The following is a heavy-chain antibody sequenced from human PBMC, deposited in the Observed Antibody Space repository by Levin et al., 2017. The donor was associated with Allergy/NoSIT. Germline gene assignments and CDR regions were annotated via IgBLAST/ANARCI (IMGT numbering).Heavy chain of an antibody. CDR3: AKASNYYDSSGMDV. CDR1: EFTFSSYA. J-gene: IGHJ6*02. D-gene: IGHD3-22*01. V-gene: IGHV3-23*01. Sequence: GGSLRLSCAASEFTFSSYAMSWVRQAPGKGLEWVSAISGSGGSTYYAESVKGRFTISRDNSKNTLYLQMNSLRAEDTAVYYCAKASNYYDSSGMDVWGQGTTVTVSS. CDR2: ISGSGGST.